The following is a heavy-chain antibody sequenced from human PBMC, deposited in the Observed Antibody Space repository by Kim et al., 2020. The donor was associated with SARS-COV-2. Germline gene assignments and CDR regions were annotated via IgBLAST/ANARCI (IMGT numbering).Heavy chain of an antibody. J-gene: IGHJ5*02. CDR3: ARLPRSGWFDP. CDR2: T. D-gene: IGHD3-3*01. Sequence: TSYNPSLKSRVTISVDTSKNQFSLKLSSVTAADTAVYYCARLPRSGWFDPWGQGTLVTVSS. V-gene: IGHV4-39*01.